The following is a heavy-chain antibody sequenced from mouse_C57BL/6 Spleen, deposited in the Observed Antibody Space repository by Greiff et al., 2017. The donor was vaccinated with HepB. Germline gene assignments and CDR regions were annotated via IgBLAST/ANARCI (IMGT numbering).Heavy chain of an antibody. D-gene: IGHD1-1*01. J-gene: IGHJ4*01. CDR1: GFTFSDYG. Sequence: VQLKESGGGLVKPGGSLKLSCAASGFTFSDYGMHWVRQAPEKGLEWVAYISSGSSTIYYADTVKGRFTISRDNAKNNLFLQMTSLRSEDTAMYYCAREGLLRGYAMDYWGQGTSVTVSS. CDR3: AREGLLRGYAMDY. CDR2: ISSGSSTI. V-gene: IGHV5-17*01.